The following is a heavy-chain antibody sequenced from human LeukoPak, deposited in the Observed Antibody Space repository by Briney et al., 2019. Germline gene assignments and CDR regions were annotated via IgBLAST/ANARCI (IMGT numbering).Heavy chain of an antibody. V-gene: IGHV1-2*06. CDR3: ARDPTHSTIQLWLSPENWFDP. CDR1: GYTFTGYY. CDR2: INPNSGGT. Sequence: ASVKVSCKASGYTFTGYYMHWVRQAPGQGLEWMGRINPNSGGTNYAQKFQGRVTMTRDTSISTAYMELSRLRSDDTAVYYCARDPTHSTIQLWLSPENWFDPWGQGTLVTVSS. D-gene: IGHD5-18*01. J-gene: IGHJ5*02.